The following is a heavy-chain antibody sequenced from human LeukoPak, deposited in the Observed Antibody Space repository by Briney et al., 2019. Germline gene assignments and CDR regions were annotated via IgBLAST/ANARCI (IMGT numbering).Heavy chain of an antibody. J-gene: IGHJ6*03. CDR1: GGSISSYY. D-gene: IGHD3-22*01. V-gene: IGHV4-59*01. CDR2: IYYSGST. CDR3: ARASSDSSGYYYGFPPFYYYYYMDV. Sequence: SETLSLTCTVSGGSISSYYWSWIRQPPGKGLEWIGYIYYSGSTNYNPSLKSRVTISVDTSKNQFSLKLSSVTAADTAVYYCARASSDSSGYYYGFPPFYYYYYMDVWGKGTTVTVSS.